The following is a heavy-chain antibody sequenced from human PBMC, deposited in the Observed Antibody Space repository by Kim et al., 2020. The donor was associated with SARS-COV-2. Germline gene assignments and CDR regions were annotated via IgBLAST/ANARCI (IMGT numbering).Heavy chain of an antibody. V-gene: IGHV1-69*13. J-gene: IGHJ4*02. D-gene: IGHD3-3*01. Sequence: SVKVSCKASGGTFSSYAISWVRQAPGQGLEWMGGIIPIFGTANYAQKFQGRVTITADESTSTAYMELSSPRSEDTAVYYCARPHYDFWSGSLYYFDYWGQGTLVTVSS. CDR3: ARPHYDFWSGSLYYFDY. CDR1: GGTFSSYA. CDR2: IIPIFGTA.